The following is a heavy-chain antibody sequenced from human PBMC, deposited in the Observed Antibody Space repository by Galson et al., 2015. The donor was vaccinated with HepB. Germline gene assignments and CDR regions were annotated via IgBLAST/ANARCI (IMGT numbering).Heavy chain of an antibody. J-gene: IGHJ4*02. CDR3: VRNLFTGGADYSVDY. CDR1: GFTFNTYS. D-gene: IGHD4-11*01. Sequence: SLRLSCAASGFTFNTYSMNWVRQAPGKGLEWVSSISPSSDYIYHADSVKGRFTISRDNAKKSLYLQMSSLRGDDTAISYCVRNLFTGGADYSVDYWGQGTPVTVSA. CDR2: ISPSSDYI. V-gene: IGHV3-21*01.